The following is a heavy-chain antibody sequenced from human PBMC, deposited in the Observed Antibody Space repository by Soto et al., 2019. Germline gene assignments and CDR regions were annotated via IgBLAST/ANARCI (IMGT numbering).Heavy chain of an antibody. CDR1: GGSFSNYV. CDR2: IIPIFGTA. J-gene: IGHJ6*02. Sequence: SVKVSCKASGGSFSNYVISWARQAPGQGLEWMGGIIPIFGTANYAQKFQGRVTITANESTSTAYMELSSLRSEDTAVYYCAKCDITPLCYYYGMDVWGQWTTVTVSS. CDR3: AKCDITPLCYYYGMDV. V-gene: IGHV1-69*13.